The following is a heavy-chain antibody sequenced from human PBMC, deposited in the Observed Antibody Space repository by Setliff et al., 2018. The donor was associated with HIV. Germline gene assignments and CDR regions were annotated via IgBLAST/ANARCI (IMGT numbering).Heavy chain of an antibody. Sequence: SETLSLTCTVSGGSISSSGYFWSWIRQPAGKGLEWIGHIHTSGNANYNPSLNSRVTISVDTSKNHFSLRLSSVTAADTAVYYCARSLLPSITVAGTIGYWGQGSLVTVSS. CDR3: ARSLLPSITVAGTIGY. D-gene: IGHD6-19*01. V-gene: IGHV4-61*09. CDR2: IHTSGNA. J-gene: IGHJ4*02. CDR1: GGSISSSGYF.